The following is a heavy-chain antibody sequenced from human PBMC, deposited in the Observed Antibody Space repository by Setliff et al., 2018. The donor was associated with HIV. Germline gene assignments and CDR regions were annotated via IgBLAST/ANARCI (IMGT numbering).Heavy chain of an antibody. D-gene: IGHD6-25*01. Sequence: SETLSLTCTVSAYSIRNGYYWGWTRQSPGKGLEWIGYIFNTGSTYYKSSLASRLTMSIDTSRNQFSLKLRSVTAADTAVFYCARMSVSAAVYFDSWGQGTLVTVSS. J-gene: IGHJ4*02. CDR2: IFNTGST. V-gene: IGHV4-38-2*02. CDR1: AYSIRNGYY. CDR3: ARMSVSAAVYFDS.